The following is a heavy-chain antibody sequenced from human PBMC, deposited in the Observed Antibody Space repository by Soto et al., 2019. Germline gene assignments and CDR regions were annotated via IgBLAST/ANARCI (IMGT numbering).Heavy chain of an antibody. D-gene: IGHD6-6*01. CDR3: AKDMFSSSSAATFDY. CDR1: GFIFDDYA. J-gene: IGHJ4*02. CDR2: ISWQSGSI. Sequence: EVQLVESGGGLAQPGRSLRLSCAASGFIFDDYAMHWVRQAPGKGLEWVSGISWQSGSIRYADSVKSRFTISRDNAKNSLYLQMNSLRFEDTALYYCAKDMFSSSSAATFDYWCQGILVTVSS. V-gene: IGHV3-9*01.